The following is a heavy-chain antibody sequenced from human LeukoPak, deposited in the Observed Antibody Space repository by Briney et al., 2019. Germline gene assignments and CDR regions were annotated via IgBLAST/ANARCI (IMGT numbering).Heavy chain of an antibody. CDR3: ARGYPFFDF. Sequence: PSQTLSLTCSVSGGSISSGTFYWNWIRQHPGKGLEWIGYIDYSGKTYYKPSLKSRPTISRDTSKNQLSLRLTSVTAADTAVYYCARGYPFFDFWGQGTLVTVSS. J-gene: IGHJ5*01. D-gene: IGHD5-18*01. CDR1: GGSISSGTFY. V-gene: IGHV4-31*03. CDR2: IDYSGKT.